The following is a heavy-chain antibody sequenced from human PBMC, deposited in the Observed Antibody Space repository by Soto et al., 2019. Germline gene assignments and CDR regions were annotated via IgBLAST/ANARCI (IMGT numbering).Heavy chain of an antibody. CDR2: IVVGSGNT. Sequence: SVKVSCKASGFTFTSSAVQWVRQARGQRLEWIGWIVVGSGNTNYAQTFQERVTITRDMSTSTAYMELSSLRSEDTAVYYCAADDYSGEKGFDPWGQGTLVTVST. D-gene: IGHD4-17*01. J-gene: IGHJ5*02. CDR1: GFTFTSSA. V-gene: IGHV1-58*01. CDR3: AADDYSGEKGFDP.